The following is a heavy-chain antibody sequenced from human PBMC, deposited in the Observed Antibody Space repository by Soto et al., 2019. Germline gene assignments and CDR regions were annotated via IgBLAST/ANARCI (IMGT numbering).Heavy chain of an antibody. Sequence: PSETLSLTCTVSGGSISSYYWSWIRQPPGKGLEWIGYIYYSGSTNYNPSLKSRVTISVDTSKNQFSLKLSSVTAADTAVYYCARATDCSNYNNWFGPWGQGTLVTVSS. V-gene: IGHV4-59*01. J-gene: IGHJ5*02. CDR1: GGSISSYY. CDR2: IYYSGST. D-gene: IGHD4-4*01. CDR3: ARATDCSNYNNWFGP.